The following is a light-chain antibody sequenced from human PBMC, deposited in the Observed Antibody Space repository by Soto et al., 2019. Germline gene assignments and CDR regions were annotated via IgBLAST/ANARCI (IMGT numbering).Light chain of an antibody. CDR3: QYYGDSPT. Sequence: ELTQSPGSLSLSPGQTATLSCRASQSLGNNYLAWVQQRPGQVPRLLIYGATHWASGISERFGGSGSGSEFTLTISGLEPEDSAVYYCQYYGDSPTFGQGTKVDIK. J-gene: IGKJ1*01. V-gene: IGKV3-20*01. CDR2: GAT. CDR1: QSLGNNY.